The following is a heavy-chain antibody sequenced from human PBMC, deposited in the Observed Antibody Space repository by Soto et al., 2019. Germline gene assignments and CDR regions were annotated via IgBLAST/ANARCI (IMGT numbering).Heavy chain of an antibody. CDR1: GYTFTSYY. CDR2: INPSGGST. CDR3: ARLSHRSSGYYHLGY. J-gene: IGHJ4*02. Sequence: ASVKVSCKASGYTFTSYYMHWVRQAPGQGLEWMGIINPSGGSTSYAQRFQGRVTMTRDTSTSTVYMELSSLRSEDTAVYYCARLSHRSSGYYHLGYWGQGTLVTVSS. D-gene: IGHD3-22*01. V-gene: IGHV1-46*01.